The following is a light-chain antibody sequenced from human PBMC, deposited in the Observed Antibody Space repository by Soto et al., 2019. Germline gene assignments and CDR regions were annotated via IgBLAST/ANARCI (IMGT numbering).Light chain of an antibody. V-gene: IGKV3D-20*02. CDR2: GAS. CDR1: QSVSSSY. CDR3: QQRSNWPLT. J-gene: IGKJ4*01. Sequence: EIVLTQSPGTLSLSPGERATLSCRASQSVSSSYLAWYQQKPGQAPRLLIYGASSRATGIPDRFSGSGSGTVFTLTISRLEPEDFAVYYCQQRSNWPLTFGGGTKVEIK.